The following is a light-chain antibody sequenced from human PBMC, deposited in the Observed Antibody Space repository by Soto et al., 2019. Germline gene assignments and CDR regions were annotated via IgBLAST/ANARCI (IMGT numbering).Light chain of an antibody. CDR2: VNSDGSH. Sequence: QPVLTQSPSASASLGASVKLTCTLSSGHIGYGIAWRQQQPDKGPRYLMKVNSDGSHIKGDGVPDRFSGSSSGAERHLTISSLQSEDEADYYCQIWGTGTVLFGGGTKLTVL. J-gene: IGLJ2*01. CDR3: QIWGTGTVL. V-gene: IGLV4-69*02. CDR1: SGHIGYG.